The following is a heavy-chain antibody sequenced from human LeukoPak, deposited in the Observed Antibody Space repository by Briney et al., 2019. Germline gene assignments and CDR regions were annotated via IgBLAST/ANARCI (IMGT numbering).Heavy chain of an antibody. D-gene: IGHD3-10*01. J-gene: IGHJ4*02. Sequence: GGSLRLSCAASGFTFSDYYMSWIRQAPGKGLEWLSYISNTGSAIHYANSVKGRFTISRDNAKNSLYLQMNSLRADDTAVYYCARDIQWGILWDHWGQGALVTVSS. CDR2: ISNTGSAI. CDR1: GFTFSDYY. CDR3: ARDIQWGILWDH. V-gene: IGHV3-11*01.